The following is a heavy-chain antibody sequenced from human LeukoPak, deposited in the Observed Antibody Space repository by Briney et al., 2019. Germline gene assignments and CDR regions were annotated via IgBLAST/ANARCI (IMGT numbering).Heavy chain of an antibody. CDR1: GFTFSSYA. CDR2: ISGSGGST. J-gene: IGHJ4*02. D-gene: IGHD3-22*01. V-gene: IGHV3-23*01. Sequence: GGSLRLSCAASGFTFSSYAMSWVRQAPGKGLEWVSAISGSGGSTYYADSVKGRFTISRDNSKNTLYLQMNSLRAEDTAVYYCAKDYYYDSSGYYHFDYWGQGTLVTVSS. CDR3: AKDYYYDSSGYYHFDY.